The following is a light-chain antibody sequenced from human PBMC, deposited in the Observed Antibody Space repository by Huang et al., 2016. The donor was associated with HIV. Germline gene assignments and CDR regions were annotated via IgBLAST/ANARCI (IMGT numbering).Light chain of an antibody. Sequence: DIQMTQSPSTLSAFVGDKVPITGRASKNINTWLAWYQQKPGKAPKLLIYKASSLESGVPSRFSGSGSGTEFTLTISSLQPDDFATYYCQQYSSRWTFGQGTKVEIK. V-gene: IGKV1-5*03. CDR1: KNINTW. CDR2: KAS. CDR3: QQYSSRWT. J-gene: IGKJ1*01.